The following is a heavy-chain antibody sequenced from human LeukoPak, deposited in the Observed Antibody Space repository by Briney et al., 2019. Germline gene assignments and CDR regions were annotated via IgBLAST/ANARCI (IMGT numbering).Heavy chain of an antibody. CDR2: IYYSGST. CDR1: GGSISSYY. V-gene: IGHV4-59*01. D-gene: IGHD3-22*01. CDR3: ARVDYDSSGYSDY. J-gene: IGHJ4*02. Sequence: SETLSLTCTVSGGSISSYYWSWIRQPPGKGLEWIGYIYYSGSTNYNPSLKSRVTMSVDTSKNQFSLKLSSVTAADTAAYYCARVDYDSSGYSDYWGQGTLVTVSS.